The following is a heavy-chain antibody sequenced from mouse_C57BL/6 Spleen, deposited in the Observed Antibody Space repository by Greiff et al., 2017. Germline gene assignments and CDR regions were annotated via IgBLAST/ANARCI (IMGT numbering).Heavy chain of an antibody. CDR3: ARNYYGSSHVGFAY. J-gene: IGHJ3*01. V-gene: IGHV2-9-1*01. D-gene: IGHD1-1*01. CDR2: IWTGGGT. Sequence: VQRVESGPGLVAPSQSLSITCTVSGFSLTSYAISWVRQPPGKGLEWLGVIWTGGGTNYNSALKSRLSISKDNAKSQVFLKMNSLQTADTARYYCARNYYGSSHVGFAYWGQGTLVTVSA. CDR1: GFSLTSYA.